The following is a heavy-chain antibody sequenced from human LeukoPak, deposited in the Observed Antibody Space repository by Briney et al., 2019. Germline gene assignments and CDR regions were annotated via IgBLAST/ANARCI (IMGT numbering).Heavy chain of an antibody. CDR1: GFTVSTYS. D-gene: IGHD5-24*01. CDR3: ARPRDGYNLLAFDI. J-gene: IGHJ3*02. V-gene: IGHV3-69-1*01. CDR2: ITSSSTI. Sequence: GGSLRLSCAASGFTVSTYSINWVPQAPGKGLEWVSGITSSSTIYYADSVKGRFTISRDNAKNSLYLQMNSLRAEDTAVYYCARPRDGYNLLAFDIWGQGTMVSVSS.